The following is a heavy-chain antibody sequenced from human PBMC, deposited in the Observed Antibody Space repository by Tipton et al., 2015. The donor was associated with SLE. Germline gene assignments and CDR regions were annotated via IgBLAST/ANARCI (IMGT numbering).Heavy chain of an antibody. J-gene: IGHJ1*01. Sequence: SLRLSCAASGFTFSNYAMHWVRQAPGKGLEWVAVISYDENHKYYADSVRGRFTISRDNSRDTLFLQMNRLKPEDTAVYYCAKDWGTGDVYYFQHWGQGTLVTVSS. D-gene: IGHD2-8*02. CDR3: AKDWGTGDVYYFQH. CDR2: ISYDENHK. V-gene: IGHV3-30*04. CDR1: GFTFSNYA.